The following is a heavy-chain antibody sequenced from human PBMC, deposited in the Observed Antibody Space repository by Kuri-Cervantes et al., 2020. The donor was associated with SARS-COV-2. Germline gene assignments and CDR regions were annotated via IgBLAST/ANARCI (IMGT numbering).Heavy chain of an antibody. D-gene: IGHD6-19*01. J-gene: IGHJ4*02. Sequence: GESLKISCAASGFTFSSYWMSWVRQAPGKGLEWVANIKQDGSEKYYVDSVKGRFTISRDNAKNSLYLQMNGLRAEDTAVYYCARDSGRYSSGWYTRRTPYFDYWGQGTLVTVSS. V-gene: IGHV3-7*01. CDR1: GFTFSSYW. CDR3: ARDSGRYSSGWYTRRTPYFDY. CDR2: IKQDGSEK.